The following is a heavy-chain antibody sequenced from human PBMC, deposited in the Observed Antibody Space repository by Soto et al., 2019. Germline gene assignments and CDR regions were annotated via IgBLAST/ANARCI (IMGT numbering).Heavy chain of an antibody. J-gene: IGHJ5*02. V-gene: IGHV3-20*01. CDR3: ARVYCSGGTCYSWFPIDL. CDR2: INRNGGST. D-gene: IGHD2-15*01. Sequence: EVQLVDSGGGVVRPGGSLRLSCEASGFRIDDYGLSGVRQAPGKGLEWVSGINRNGGSTGYADSVKGRFTISRDSAKNSLFLQMNSLRAEDAALYHCARVYCSGGTCYSWFPIDLWGQGTLVTVSA. CDR1: GFRIDDYG.